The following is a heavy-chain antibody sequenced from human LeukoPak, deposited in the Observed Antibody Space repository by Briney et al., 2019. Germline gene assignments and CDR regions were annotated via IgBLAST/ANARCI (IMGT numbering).Heavy chain of an antibody. D-gene: IGHD4-11*01. V-gene: IGHV4-59*01. CDR3: ARASVTYYYYYYMDV. CDR1: GGSITNYY. J-gene: IGHJ6*03. CDR2: IHYSGST. Sequence: SETLSLTSTVSGGSITNYYWTWIRQPPGKGLEWIGYIHYSGSTNYNPSLKSRVTISVDTSKNQFSLKLSSVTAADTAVYYCARASVTYYYYYYMDVWGKGTTVTVSS.